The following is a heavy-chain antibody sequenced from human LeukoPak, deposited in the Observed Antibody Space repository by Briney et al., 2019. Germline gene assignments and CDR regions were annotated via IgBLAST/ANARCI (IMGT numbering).Heavy chain of an antibody. CDR1: GYTLTELS. CDR2: FDPEDGET. V-gene: IGHV1-24*01. J-gene: IGHJ4*02. CDR3: AREPDGSGSSLFDY. D-gene: IGHD3-10*01. Sequence: AAVKVSCKVSGYTLTELSMHWVRQAPGKGLEWMGGFDPEDGETIYAQKFQGRVTMTRDTSISTAYMELSRLRSDDTAVYYCAREPDGSGSSLFDYWGQGTLVTVSS.